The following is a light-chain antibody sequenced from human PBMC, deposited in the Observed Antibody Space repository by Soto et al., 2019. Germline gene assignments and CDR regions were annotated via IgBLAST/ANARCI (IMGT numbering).Light chain of an antibody. Sequence: QSVLTQPASVSGSPGQSITISCTGTSSDVGGYNYVSWYQQHPGKAPKLMIYEVSNRPSGVSNRFSGSKSGNTASLTISGLQAEDEADYYCSSFTSNSTLVFGPGTKVTVL. CDR2: EVS. CDR1: SSDVGGYNY. J-gene: IGLJ1*01. CDR3: SSFTSNSTLV. V-gene: IGLV2-14*01.